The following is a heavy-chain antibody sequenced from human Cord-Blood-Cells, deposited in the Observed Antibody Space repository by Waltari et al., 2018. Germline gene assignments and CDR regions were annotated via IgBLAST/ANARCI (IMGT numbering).Heavy chain of an antibody. CDR2: VGREDGET. D-gene: IGHD2-15*01. CDR3: ATGYGSGGSGYWFDP. Sequence: EVQLVQSGAEVKKPGATVKISCKVSGYTFTDYYMHWVQQAPGKGLEWMGLVGREDGETKYREKCQRRENRNADPCTDTAYMVWCSLSSEDTAVEYCATGYGSGGSGYWFDPWGEGTLVTVSS. CDR1: GYTFTDYY. V-gene: IGHV1-69-2*01. J-gene: IGHJ5*02.